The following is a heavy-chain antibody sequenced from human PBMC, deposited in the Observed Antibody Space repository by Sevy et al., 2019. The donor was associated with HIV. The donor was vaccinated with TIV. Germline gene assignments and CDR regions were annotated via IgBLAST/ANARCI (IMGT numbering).Heavy chain of an antibody. D-gene: IGHD4-17*01. CDR1: GFIFSSYG. CDR3: AKDQEDDYGDYYFDN. CDR2: IASEGSDD. Sequence: GGSLRLSCSSSGFIFSSYGMHWVRQTPFKELDWVAIIASEGSDDFYSESVRGRFTISRDNSRNTLYLQMDSLRLEETAIYYCAKDQEDDYGDYYFDNWGHGDLVTVSS. V-gene: IGHV3-30*18. J-gene: IGHJ4*01.